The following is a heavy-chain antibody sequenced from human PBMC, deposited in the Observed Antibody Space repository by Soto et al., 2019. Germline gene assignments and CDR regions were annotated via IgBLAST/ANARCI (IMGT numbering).Heavy chain of an antibody. J-gene: IGHJ4*02. D-gene: IGHD4-17*01. V-gene: IGHV3-30*18. CDR2: ISYDGSNK. CDR1: GFTFSSYG. Sequence: QVQLVESGGGVVQPGRSLRLSCAASGFTFSSYGMHWVRQAPGKGLEWVAVISYDGSNKYYADSVKGRFTISRDNSKNTRYLQMNSLRAEDTAVYYCAKERYYGDYALDYWGQGTLVTVSS. CDR3: AKERYYGDYALDY.